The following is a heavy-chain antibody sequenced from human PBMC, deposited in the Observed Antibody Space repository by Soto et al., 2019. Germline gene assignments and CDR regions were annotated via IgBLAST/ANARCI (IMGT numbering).Heavy chain of an antibody. CDR3: ATDLASSPYYNSTGYYYTAAFAI. J-gene: IGHJ3*02. D-gene: IGHD3-22*01. CDR1: GFTFNDYA. Sequence: DVQLVESGGGLVQPGRSLSLACAASGFTFNDYAMHWVRHAPGKGLEWVSGITWNSGSIAYAESVNARCTISRDNATTTGARPMNSVRAEDPALYDSATDLASSPYYNSTGYYYTAAFAIWGPG. V-gene: IGHV3-9*01. CDR2: ITWNSGSI.